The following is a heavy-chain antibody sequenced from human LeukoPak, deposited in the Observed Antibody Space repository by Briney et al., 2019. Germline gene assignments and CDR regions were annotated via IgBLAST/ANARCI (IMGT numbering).Heavy chain of an antibody. CDR1: GFTFSSYS. CDR3: ARDTEGRGDTVATIAIYYYYGMDV. CDR2: ISSSSSYI. V-gene: IGHV3-21*01. D-gene: IGHD5-12*01. Sequence: GGSLRLSCAASGFTFSSYSMNWVRQAPGKGLEWVSSISSSSSYIYYADSVKGRFTISRDNAKNSLYLQMNSLRAEDTAVYYCARDTEGRGDTVATIAIYYYYGMDVWGQGTTVTVSS. J-gene: IGHJ6*02.